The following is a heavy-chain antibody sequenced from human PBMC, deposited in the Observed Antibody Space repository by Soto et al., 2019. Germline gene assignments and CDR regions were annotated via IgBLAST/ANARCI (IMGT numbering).Heavy chain of an antibody. D-gene: IGHD2-21*01. CDR3: ARGRIGAYCGGDCYRNAFDI. J-gene: IGHJ3*02. CDR2: IIPILGIA. CDR1: GGTFSSYT. V-gene: IGHV1-69*02. Sequence: SVKVSCKASGGTFSSYTISWVRQAPGQGLEWMGRIIPILGIANYAQKFQGRVTITADKSTSTAYMELSSLRSEDTAVYYCARGRIGAYCGGDCYRNAFDIWGQGTMVTVSS.